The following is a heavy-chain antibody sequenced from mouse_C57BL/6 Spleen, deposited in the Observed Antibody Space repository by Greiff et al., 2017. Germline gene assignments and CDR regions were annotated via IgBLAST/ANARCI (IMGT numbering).Heavy chain of an antibody. CDR2: IYPGSGST. V-gene: IGHV1-55*01. D-gene: IGHD2-2*01. CDR3: ARGGNYGYHGGPWFAY. Sequence: VQLQQPGAELVKPGASVKMSCKASGYTFTSYWITWVKQRPGQGLEWIGDIYPGSGSTNYNEKFKSKATLTVDTSSSTAYMQLSSLTSEDSAVYYCARGGNYGYHGGPWFAYWGQGTLVTVSA. CDR1: GYTFTSYW. J-gene: IGHJ3*01.